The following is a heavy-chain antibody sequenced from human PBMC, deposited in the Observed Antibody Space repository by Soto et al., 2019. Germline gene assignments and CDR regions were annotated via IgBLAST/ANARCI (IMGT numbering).Heavy chain of an antibody. CDR2: IKSKTDGGTT. CDR1: GFTFSNAW. D-gene: IGHD3-16*02. Sequence: GGSLRLSCAASGFTFSNAWMSWVRQAPGKGLEWVGRIKSKTDGGTTDYAAPVKGRFTISRDDSKNTLYVQMNSLKTEDTAVYYCSTEEKEVIRTYYYYYMDVWGKGTTVTVSS. V-gene: IGHV3-15*01. CDR3: STEEKEVIRTYYYYYMDV. J-gene: IGHJ6*03.